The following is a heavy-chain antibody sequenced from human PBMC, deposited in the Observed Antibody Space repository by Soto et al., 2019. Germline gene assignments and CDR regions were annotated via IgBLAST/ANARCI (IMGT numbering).Heavy chain of an antibody. CDR2: IYWDDDR. D-gene: IGHD3-22*01. CDR1: GFSLSNRGVG. Sequence: QITLKESGPTLLKPTETLTLTCIFSGFSLSNRGVGVGWLRQPPGKALEWLALIYWDDDRRYSASLRSRLTIPKDASNNQVVLTMTNMDPMDTATYYCAHRPSYDPSGAFDYWGQGTLVTVSS. J-gene: IGHJ4*02. V-gene: IGHV2-5*02. CDR3: AHRPSYDPSGAFDY.